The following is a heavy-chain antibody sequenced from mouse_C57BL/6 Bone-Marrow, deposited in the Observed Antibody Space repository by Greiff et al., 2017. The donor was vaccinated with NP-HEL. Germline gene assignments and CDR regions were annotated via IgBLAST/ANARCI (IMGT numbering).Heavy chain of an antibody. V-gene: IGHV14-4*01. J-gene: IGHJ1*03. Sequence: VQLQQSGAELVRPGASVKLSCTASGFNIKDDYMHWVKQRPEQGLEWIGWIDPENGDTEYASKFQGKATITADTSSNTAYLQLSSLTSEDTAVYYCTTWAYYGSSYWYFDVWGTGTTVTVSS. CDR2: IDPENGDT. D-gene: IGHD1-1*01. CDR3: TTWAYYGSSYWYFDV. CDR1: GFNIKDDY.